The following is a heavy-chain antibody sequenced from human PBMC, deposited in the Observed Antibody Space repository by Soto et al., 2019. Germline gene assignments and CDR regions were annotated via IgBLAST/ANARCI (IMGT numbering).Heavy chain of an antibody. J-gene: IGHJ4*02. CDR1: GLTFSSYS. D-gene: IGHD3-9*01. CDR2: ISSSSSTI. CDR3: ARGIGFDWLLYLDY. Sequence: EVQLVESGGGLVQPGGSLRLSCAASGLTFSSYSMNWVRQAPGKGLEWVSYISSSSSTIYYADSVKGRFTIPRDNAKNSLYLQMNCLRAEDTAVYYCARGIGFDWLLYLDYWGQGSLVTVSS. V-gene: IGHV3-48*01.